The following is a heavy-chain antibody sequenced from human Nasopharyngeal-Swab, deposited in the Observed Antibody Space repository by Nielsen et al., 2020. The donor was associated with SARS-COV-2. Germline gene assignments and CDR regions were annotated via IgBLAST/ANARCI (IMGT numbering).Heavy chain of an antibody. CDR2: IKQDGSEK. D-gene: IGHD5-18*01. CDR3: ARDSRGYSFGYIHFDY. V-gene: IGHV3-7*03. J-gene: IGHJ4*02. CDR1: GFTLSSYW. Sequence: GESLKLSCASSGFTLSSYWMSCVRHAPGKGLEWVANIKQDGSEKYYVDSVKVRFTISRDNAKNSLYLQMNSLRAEDTAVYDCARDSRGYSFGYIHFDYWGQGTLVTVSS.